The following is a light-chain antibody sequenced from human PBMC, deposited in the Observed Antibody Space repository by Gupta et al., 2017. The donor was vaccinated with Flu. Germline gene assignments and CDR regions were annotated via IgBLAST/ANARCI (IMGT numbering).Light chain of an antibody. CDR3: QQYNNWPPLS. Sequence: ERATLSCRASRSVSSSLAWYQQKPGQAPRILIYGAATRATGIPARLSGSGSGTEFTLTISSLQSEEFAIYYCQQYNNWPPLSFGGGTKVESK. CDR1: RSVSSS. CDR2: GAA. J-gene: IGKJ4*01. V-gene: IGKV3-15*01.